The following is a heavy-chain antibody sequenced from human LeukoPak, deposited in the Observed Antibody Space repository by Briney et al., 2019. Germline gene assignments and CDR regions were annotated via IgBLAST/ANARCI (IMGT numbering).Heavy chain of an antibody. J-gene: IGHJ4*02. Sequence: GGSLRLSCAASGFTFDDYGMSWGRQAPGKGLEWVSGINWNGGSTGYADSVKGRFTISRDNAKNSLYLQMNSLRAEDTALYYCAKDGGWYATSHFDYWGQGTLVTVSS. CDR2: INWNGGST. D-gene: IGHD6-19*01. CDR3: AKDGGWYATSHFDY. V-gene: IGHV3-20*04. CDR1: GFTFDDYG.